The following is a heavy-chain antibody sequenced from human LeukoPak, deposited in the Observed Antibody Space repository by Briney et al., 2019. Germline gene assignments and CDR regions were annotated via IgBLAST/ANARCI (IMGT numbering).Heavy chain of an antibody. D-gene: IGHD1-26*01. CDR2: NSSSGSTI. CDR3: ARSGIVGATLIAAFDI. J-gene: IGHJ3*02. CDR1: GFTFSSYE. Sequence: GGSLRLSCAASGFTFSSYEMNRVRQAPGKGLEWVSYNSSSGSTIYYAYSVKGRFTISRDNAKHSLFLQMNSLRAEDTAVYYCARSGIVGATLIAAFDIWGQGTMVTVSS. V-gene: IGHV3-48*03.